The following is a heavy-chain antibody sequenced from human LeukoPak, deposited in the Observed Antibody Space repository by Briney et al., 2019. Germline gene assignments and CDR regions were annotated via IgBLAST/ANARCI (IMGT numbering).Heavy chain of an antibody. Sequence: PGGSLRLSCAASGFTVSSNYMNWVRQAPGKGLEWVSYISNSDDTKKYAESVKGRFTISRDNAQKSLYLQMNSLRAEDTAVYYCARVGYSSSWHTGSAFDIWGQGTMVTVSS. CDR2: ISNSDDTK. J-gene: IGHJ3*02. CDR3: ARVGYSSSWHTGSAFDI. D-gene: IGHD6-13*01. V-gene: IGHV3-48*03. CDR1: GFTVSSNY.